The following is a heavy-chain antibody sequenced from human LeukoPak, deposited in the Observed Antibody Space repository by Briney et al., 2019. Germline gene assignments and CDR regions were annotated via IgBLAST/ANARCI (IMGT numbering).Heavy chain of an antibody. J-gene: IGHJ6*02. CDR2: IIPILGIA. V-gene: IGHV1-69*04. CDR3: ARDARAIVVVVAATPTYGMDV. Sequence: GASVKVSCKASGGTXSSYAISGVRQAPGQGLEWMGRIIPILGIANYAQKFQGRVTITADKSTSTAYMELSSLRSEDTAVYYCARDARAIVVVVAATPTYGMDVWGQGTTVTVSS. D-gene: IGHD2-15*01. CDR1: GGTXSSYA.